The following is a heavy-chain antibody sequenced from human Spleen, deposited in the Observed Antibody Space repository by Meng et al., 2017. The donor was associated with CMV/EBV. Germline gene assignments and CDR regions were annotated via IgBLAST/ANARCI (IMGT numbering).Heavy chain of an antibody. D-gene: IGHD3-16*01. CDR3: ARSVGGGAFDP. V-gene: IGHV3-53*01. CDR2: IYSGGST. CDR1: GFTVSSNY. Sequence: GESLKISCAASGFTVSSNYMSWVRQAPGKGLEWVSVIYSGGSTYYADSVKGRFTISRDNSKNTLYLQMNSLRAEDTAVYHCARSVGGGAFDPWGQGTLVTVSS. J-gene: IGHJ5*02.